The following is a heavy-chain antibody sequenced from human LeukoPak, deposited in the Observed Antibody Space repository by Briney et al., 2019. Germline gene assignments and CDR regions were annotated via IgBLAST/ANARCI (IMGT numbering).Heavy chain of an antibody. CDR2: MNTNSGGR. J-gene: IGHJ1*01. Sequence: ASEKVSCKASGYTFTGSYMHWVRQGPGQGLELMGWMNTNSGGRNYAQKFQGRVTMTRDTSIRTAYMELSRLTSDDTAVYYCARDWAWEQVWFQHWGQGTLVTVSS. CDR3: ARDWAWEQVWFQH. D-gene: IGHD1-26*01. CDR1: GYTFTGSY. V-gene: IGHV1-2*02.